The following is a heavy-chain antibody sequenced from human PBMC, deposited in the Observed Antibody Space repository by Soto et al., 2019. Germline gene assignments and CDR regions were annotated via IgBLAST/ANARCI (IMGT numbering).Heavy chain of an antibody. CDR2: ISAYNGNT. D-gene: IGHD6-19*01. CDR3: ARAAVAGTWFDY. Sequence: ASVKVSCKASGYTFTSYGISWVRQAPGQGLEWMGWISAYNGNTKYSQKLQGRVTITTDTSASTAYMELSSLRSEDTAVYYCARAAVAGTWFDYWGQGTLVTVSS. CDR1: GYTFTSYG. J-gene: IGHJ4*02. V-gene: IGHV1-18*01.